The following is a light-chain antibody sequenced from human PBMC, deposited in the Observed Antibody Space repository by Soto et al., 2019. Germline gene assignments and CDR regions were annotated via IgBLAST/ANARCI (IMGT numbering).Light chain of an antibody. Sequence: QSALTQPASVSGSPGQSITISCTGTSSDVGGYNYVSWYQQHPGKAPKLMIYDVSNRPSGVSNRFSGSKSGNTASLTISGLQAEDEADYDGSSYTSSSLDVVFGGGTKLTVL. J-gene: IGLJ2*01. CDR3: SSYTSSSLDVV. V-gene: IGLV2-14*01. CDR1: SSDVGGYNY. CDR2: DVS.